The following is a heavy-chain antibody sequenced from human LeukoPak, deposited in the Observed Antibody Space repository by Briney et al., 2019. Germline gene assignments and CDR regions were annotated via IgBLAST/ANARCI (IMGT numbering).Heavy chain of an antibody. CDR3: ARRSGTSFDY. CDR2: IYHSGST. CDR1: GGSISSGGYY. J-gene: IGHJ4*02. Sequence: SQTLSLTCTVSGGSISSGGYYWSWIRQPPGKGLEWIGYIYHSGSTYYNPSLKSRVTISVDRSKNQFSLKLSSVTAADTAVYYCARRSGTSFDYWGQGTLVTVP. V-gene: IGHV4-30-2*01. D-gene: IGHD1-26*01.